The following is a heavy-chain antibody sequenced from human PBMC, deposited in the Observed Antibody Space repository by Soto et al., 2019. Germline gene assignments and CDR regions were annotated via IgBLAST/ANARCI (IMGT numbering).Heavy chain of an antibody. D-gene: IGHD2-2*03. J-gene: IGHJ5*02. Sequence: QLQLQESGPGLVKPSETLSLTCAVSGGSITSSSYYWGWIRQPPGKGLEWIGSIYYSGSTYYNPSLRSRVTISVDTSKNQFSLKLSSVTAADTAVYYCAREVGFWSSTSCQYNWFDLWGQGTLVTVSS. CDR2: IYYSGST. V-gene: IGHV4-39*01. CDR3: AREVGFWSSTSCQYNWFDL. CDR1: GGSITSSSYY.